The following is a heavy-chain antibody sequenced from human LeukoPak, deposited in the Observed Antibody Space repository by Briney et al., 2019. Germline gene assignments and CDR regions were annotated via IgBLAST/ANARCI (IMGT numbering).Heavy chain of an antibody. CDR1: GGSISSDY. CDR2: IYNSGST. D-gene: IGHD5-18*01. CDR3: ARLARGYSYGQLKYYYYYYMDV. J-gene: IGHJ6*03. Sequence: SETLSLTCTVSGGSISSDYWSWIRQPPGKGLEWIGYIYNSGSTNYNPSLKSRVTISVDTSKNQFSLKLSSVTAADTAVYYCARLARGYSYGQLKYYYYYYMDVWGKGTTVTISS. V-gene: IGHV4-59*01.